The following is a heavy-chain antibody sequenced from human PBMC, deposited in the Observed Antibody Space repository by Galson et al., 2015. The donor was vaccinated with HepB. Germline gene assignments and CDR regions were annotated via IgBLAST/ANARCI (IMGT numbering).Heavy chain of an antibody. CDR3: AHSSGTYKYYYGSGSYWFDP. D-gene: IGHD3-10*01. Sequence: PALVKPTQTLTLTCTFSGFSLSTSGVGVGWIRQPPGKALEWLALIYWDDDKRYSPSLKSRLTITKDTSKNQVVLTMTNMDPVDTATYYCAHSSGTYKYYYGSGSYWFDPWGQGTLVTVSS. CDR2: IYWDDDK. J-gene: IGHJ5*02. CDR1: GFSLSTSGVG. V-gene: IGHV2-5*02.